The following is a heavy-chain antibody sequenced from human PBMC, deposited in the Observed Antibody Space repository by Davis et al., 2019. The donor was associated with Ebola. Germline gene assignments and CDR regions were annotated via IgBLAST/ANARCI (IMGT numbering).Heavy chain of an antibody. D-gene: IGHD3-3*01. Sequence: PGGSLRLSCAASGFTFSSYWMSWVRQAPGKGLEWVANIKQDGSEKYYVDSVKGRFTISRDNSKNTLYLQMNSLRAEDTAVYYCARDDSPNSGLRFLGSMDVWGKGTTVTVSS. V-gene: IGHV3-7*01. CDR2: IKQDGSEK. CDR1: GFTFSSYW. CDR3: ARDDSPNSGLRFLGSMDV. J-gene: IGHJ6*03.